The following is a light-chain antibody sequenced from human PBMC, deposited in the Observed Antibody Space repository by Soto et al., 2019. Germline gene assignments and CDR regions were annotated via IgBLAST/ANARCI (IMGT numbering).Light chain of an antibody. Sequence: QSALTQPASVSGSPGQSITISCTGTSSDVGSYNLVSWNQQHPGKAPKLMIYEGSKRPSGVSNRFSGSKSGNTASLTISGLQAEDEADYYCCSYAGSPRYVFGTGTKLTVL. CDR2: EGS. CDR1: SSDVGSYNL. CDR3: CSYAGSPRYV. V-gene: IGLV2-23*01. J-gene: IGLJ1*01.